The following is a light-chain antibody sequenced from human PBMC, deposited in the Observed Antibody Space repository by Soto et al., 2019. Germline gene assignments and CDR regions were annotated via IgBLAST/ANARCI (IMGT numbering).Light chain of an antibody. CDR3: QQSESTSWT. V-gene: IGKV1-39*01. CDR1: QTISSY. CDR2: AAS. J-gene: IGKJ1*01. Sequence: DIQMTQSPSSLSASVGDRVTITCRASQTISSYLNWYQQKPGKAPKLLIYAASTLQSGVPSRFSGSGSGTDFTLTISSLRPEDFATYYCQQSESTSWTFGEGPKV.